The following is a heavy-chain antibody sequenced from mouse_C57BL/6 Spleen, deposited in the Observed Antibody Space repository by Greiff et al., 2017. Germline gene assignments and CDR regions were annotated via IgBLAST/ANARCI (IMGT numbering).Heavy chain of an antibody. V-gene: IGHV1-62-2*01. CDR3: ARHEDRFYYGSSPVAY. J-gene: IGHJ3*01. CDR1: GYTFTEYT. CDR2: FYPGSGSI. D-gene: IGHD1-1*01. Sequence: QVQLQQSGAELVKPGASVKLSCKASGYTFTEYTINWVKQRSGQGLEWIGWFYPGSGSIKYNEKFKDKATLTADKSSSTVYMELSRLTSEDSAVYFCARHEDRFYYGSSPVAYWGQGTLVTVSA.